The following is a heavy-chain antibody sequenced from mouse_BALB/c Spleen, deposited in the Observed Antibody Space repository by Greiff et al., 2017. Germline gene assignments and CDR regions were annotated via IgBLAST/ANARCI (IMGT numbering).Heavy chain of an antibody. CDR3: ASGSYDYAMDY. J-gene: IGHJ4*01. CDR1: GFTFSSFG. Sequence: EVKLVESGGGLVQPGGSRKLSCAASGFTFSSFGMSWVRQAPEKGLEWVAYISSGSSTIYYADTVKGRCTNSRDNPKNTLFLQRTSLRSEDTAMYYYASGSYDYAMDYWGQGTSVTVSS. V-gene: IGHV5-17*02. CDR2: ISSGSSTI. D-gene: IGHD1-1*01.